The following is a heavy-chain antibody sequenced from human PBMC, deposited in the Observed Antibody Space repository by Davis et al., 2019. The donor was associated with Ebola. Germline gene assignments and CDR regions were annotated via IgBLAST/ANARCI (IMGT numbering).Heavy chain of an antibody. J-gene: IGHJ4*02. Sequence: GGSLRLSCAASRFTFSDYGMHWVRQAPGKGLEWVSSHSVSGGVTHYADSVKGRFTISRDNSKNTLFLQMNNLRAEDTAVYYCASFGGYYYDSSAHWGLGTLVTVSS. CDR3: ASFGGYYYDSSAH. V-gene: IGHV3-23*01. D-gene: IGHD3-22*01. CDR2: HSVSGGVT. CDR1: RFTFSDYG.